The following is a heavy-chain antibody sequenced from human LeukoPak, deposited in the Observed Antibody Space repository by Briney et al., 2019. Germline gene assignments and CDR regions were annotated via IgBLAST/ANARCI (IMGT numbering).Heavy chain of an antibody. D-gene: IGHD3-10*01. Sequence: SETLSLTCSVSGYSISSGYYWAWIRQPPGKGLEWIGSIYHSGSTYYKPSLKSRVTISVDTSKNQFSLKLNSVTAADTAVYYCAKSNGYGLVDIWGQGTMVTVSS. CDR2: IYHSGST. J-gene: IGHJ3*02. CDR1: GYSISSGYY. V-gene: IGHV4-38-2*02. CDR3: AKSNGYGLVDI.